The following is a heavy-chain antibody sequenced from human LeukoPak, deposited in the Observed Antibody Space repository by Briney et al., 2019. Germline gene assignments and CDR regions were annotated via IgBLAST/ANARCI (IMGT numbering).Heavy chain of an antibody. V-gene: IGHV4-34*01. D-gene: IGHD5-18*01. CDR2: INHSGST. Sequence: KPSETLSLTCAVYGGSFSGYYWSWIRQPPGKGLEWIGEINHSGSTNYNPSLKSRVTISVDTSKNQFSLMLTSVTAADTAVYYCARGVPLQLDFDYRGQGTLVTVSS. CDR3: ARGVPLQLDFDY. CDR1: GGSFSGYY. J-gene: IGHJ4*02.